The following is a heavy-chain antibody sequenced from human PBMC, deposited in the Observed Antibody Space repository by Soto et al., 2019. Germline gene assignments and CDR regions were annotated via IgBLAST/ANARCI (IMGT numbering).Heavy chain of an antibody. CDR3: AAQLGYCTKCVCFPGWYFAL. D-gene: IGHD2-8*01. V-gene: IGHV1-58*01. J-gene: IGHJ2*01. CDR1: GFTFTSSA. CDR2: IVVGSGNT. Sequence: QMQLVQSGPEVKKPGTSVKVSCKASGFTFTSSAVQWVRQARGQRLEWIGWIVVGSGNTNYAQKFQERVTITRDMSTSTPYRVLSSLRSEDTAVYYCAAQLGYCTKCVCFPGWYFALWGRGSLVTVSS.